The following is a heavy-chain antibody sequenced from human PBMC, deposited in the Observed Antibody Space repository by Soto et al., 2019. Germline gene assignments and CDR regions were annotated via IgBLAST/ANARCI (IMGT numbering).Heavy chain of an antibody. Sequence: SVKVSCKASGGTFSSYTISWVRQAPGQGLEWMGRIIPILGIAYYAQKFQGRVTITADKSTSTAYMELSSLRSEDTAVYYCAREGCSGGSCYAYGYWGQGTLVTVSS. D-gene: IGHD2-15*01. CDR3: AREGCSGGSCYAYGY. V-gene: IGHV1-69*04. CDR1: GGTFSSYT. CDR2: IIPILGIA. J-gene: IGHJ4*02.